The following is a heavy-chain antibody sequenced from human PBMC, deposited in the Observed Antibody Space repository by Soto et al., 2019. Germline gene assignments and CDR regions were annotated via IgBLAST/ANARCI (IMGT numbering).Heavy chain of an antibody. CDR2: VYHSGST. Sequence: QVQLQESGPGLVRPSGTLSLTCAVFSGSISSGNWWSWVRQPPGTGLEWIGEVYHSGSTNYNPSLKSRVSISVDKSKNQFSLKLTSVTAADTAVYYCATLRGYGVNCWGQGTLVTVSS. CDR1: SGSISSGNW. J-gene: IGHJ4*02. V-gene: IGHV4-4*02. D-gene: IGHD3-16*01. CDR3: ATLRGYGVNC.